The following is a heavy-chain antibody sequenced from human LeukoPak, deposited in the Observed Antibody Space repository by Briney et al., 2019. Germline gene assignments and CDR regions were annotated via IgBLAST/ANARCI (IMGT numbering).Heavy chain of an antibody. CDR1: GGSISSYY. V-gene: IGHV4-4*07. CDR3: ARDRQTTIFGVVTRHYYYMDV. J-gene: IGHJ6*03. D-gene: IGHD3-3*01. CDR2: IYTSGST. Sequence: SETLSLTCTVSGGSISSYYWSWIRQPAGKGLEWIGRIYTSGSTNHNPSLKSRVTMSVDTSKNQFSLKLSSVTAADTAVYYCARDRQTTIFGVVTRHYYYMDVWGKGATVTVSS.